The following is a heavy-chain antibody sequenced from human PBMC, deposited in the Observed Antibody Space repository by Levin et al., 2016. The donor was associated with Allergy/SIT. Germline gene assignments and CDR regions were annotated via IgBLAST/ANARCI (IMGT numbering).Heavy chain of an antibody. CDR2: IIPIFGTA. CDR3: ARDIEDIVVVPAAMHAFDI. Sequence: WVRQAPGQGLEWMGGIIPIFGTANYAQKFQGRVTITADESTSTAYMELSSLRSEDTAVYYCARDIEDIVVVPAAMHAFDIWGQGTMVTVSS. J-gene: IGHJ3*02. D-gene: IGHD2-2*01. V-gene: IGHV1-69*01.